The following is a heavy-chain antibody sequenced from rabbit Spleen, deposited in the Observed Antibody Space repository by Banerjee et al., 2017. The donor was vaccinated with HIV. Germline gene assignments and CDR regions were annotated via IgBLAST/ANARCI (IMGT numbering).Heavy chain of an antibody. J-gene: IGHJ4*01. D-gene: IGHD1-1*01. CDR1: GFTLSSYY. V-gene: IGHV1S7*01. CDR2: IDPVFGIT. Sequence: QLVESGGGLVTLGGSLKLSCKASGFTLSSYYMNWVRQAPGKGLEWIGYIDPVFGITYYANWVNGRFSISRENAQNTVFLQVTSLTAADTATYFCTRDDGSGHYIDGYFNLWGPGTLVTVS. CDR3: TRDDGSGHYIDGYFNL.